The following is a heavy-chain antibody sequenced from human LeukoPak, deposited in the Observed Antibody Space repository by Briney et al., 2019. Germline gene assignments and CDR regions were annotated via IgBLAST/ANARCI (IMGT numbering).Heavy chain of an antibody. Sequence: GGSLRLSCAASGFTVSSNYMSWVRQAPGRGLEWVSVIYSGGSTYYADSVKGRFTISRDNSKNTLYLQMNSLRAEDTAVYYCARAYGDYGGFDPWGQGTLVTVSS. CDR1: GFTVSSNY. D-gene: IGHD4-17*01. CDR3: ARAYGDYGGFDP. CDR2: IYSGGST. V-gene: IGHV3-53*01. J-gene: IGHJ5*02.